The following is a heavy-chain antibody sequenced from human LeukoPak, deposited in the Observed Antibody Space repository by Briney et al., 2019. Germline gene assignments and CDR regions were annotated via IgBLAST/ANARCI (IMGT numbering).Heavy chain of an antibody. CDR2: IKSDEITT. J-gene: IGHJ6*03. V-gene: IGHV3-74*01. CDR3: AKDDYLNYYYYMDV. CDR1: GFTFSSYYW. D-gene: IGHD4-11*01. Sequence: GGSLRLSCAASGFTFSSYYWMHWVRQAPGKGLVWVSRIKSDEITTNYADSVKGRFTISRDNSKNTLYLQMNSLRAEDTAVYYCAKDDYLNYYYYMDVWGKGTTVTVSS.